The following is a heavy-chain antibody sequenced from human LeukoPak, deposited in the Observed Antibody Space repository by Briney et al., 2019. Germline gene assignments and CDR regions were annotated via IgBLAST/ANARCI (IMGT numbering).Heavy chain of an antibody. CDR2: IYTSGTT. CDR1: GFTVSSNY. Sequence: GGSLRLSCAGSGFTVSSNYMSWVRQAPGEGLEWVSVIYTSGTTYYADSVKGRFTISRDSSKNTLYLQMNSLRAEDTAVYYCARDNGNDYGANWGQGTVVTVSS. CDR3: ARDNGNDYGAN. V-gene: IGHV3-53*01. J-gene: IGHJ3*01. D-gene: IGHD4/OR15-4a*01.